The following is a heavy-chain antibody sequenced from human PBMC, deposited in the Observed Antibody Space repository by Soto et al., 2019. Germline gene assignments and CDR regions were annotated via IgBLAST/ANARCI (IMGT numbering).Heavy chain of an antibody. V-gene: IGHV4-34*01. J-gene: IGHJ6*02. CDR3: ARSDYGEYYGMDV. CDR2: INHSGST. D-gene: IGHD4-17*01. CDR1: GGSFSGYY. Sequence: SETLSLTCAVYGGSFSGYYWSWIRQPPGKGLEWIGEINHSGSTNYNPSLKSRVTISVDTSKNQFSLKLSSVTAADTAVYYCARSDYGEYYGMDVWGQGTTVTVSS.